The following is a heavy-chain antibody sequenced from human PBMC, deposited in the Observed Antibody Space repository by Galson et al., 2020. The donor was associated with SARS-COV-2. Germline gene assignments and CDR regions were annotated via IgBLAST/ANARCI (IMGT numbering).Heavy chain of an antibody. CDR3: VRRGALGYWFDP. Sequence: SETLSLTCTLSSYFITRGSFWGFIRQPPGKGLEWLGTISDNGDTLYNPSLRSRFALSLDTSKNQFFLSLTAVTAADTAVYYCVRRGALGYWFDPWGPGALVTVSA. CDR1: SYFITRGSF. J-gene: IGHJ5*02. D-gene: IGHD2-15*01. V-gene: IGHV4-38-2*02. CDR2: ISDNGDT.